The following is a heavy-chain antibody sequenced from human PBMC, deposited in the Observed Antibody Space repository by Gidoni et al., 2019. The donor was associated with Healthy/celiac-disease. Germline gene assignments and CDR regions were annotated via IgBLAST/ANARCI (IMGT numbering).Heavy chain of an antibody. J-gene: IGHJ4*02. CDR2: INPNSGGT. Sequence: QVQLVQSGAEVKKPGALVKVSCKASGYTFTGYYMHWVRQAPGQGLEWMGWINPNSGGTNYAQKFQGRVTMTRDTSISTAYMELSRLRSDDTAVYYCARAIRTRYDSSGDFDYWGQGTLVTVSS. CDR3: ARAIRTRYDSSGDFDY. CDR1: GYTFTGYY. D-gene: IGHD3-22*01. V-gene: IGHV1-2*02.